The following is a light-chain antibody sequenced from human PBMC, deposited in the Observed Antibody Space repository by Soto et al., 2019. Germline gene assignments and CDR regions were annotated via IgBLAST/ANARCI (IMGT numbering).Light chain of an antibody. CDR3: QQYNSYPIT. J-gene: IGKJ5*01. CDR1: QSISSW. Sequence: DIQMTQSPSTLSASVGDRVTITCRAGQSISSWLAWYQQKPGKAPNLLIFHASNLQSGVPSRFSGSGSGTEFTLTISSLQPDDFAIYLCQQYNSYPITFGQGTRLEIK. V-gene: IGKV1-5*01. CDR2: HAS.